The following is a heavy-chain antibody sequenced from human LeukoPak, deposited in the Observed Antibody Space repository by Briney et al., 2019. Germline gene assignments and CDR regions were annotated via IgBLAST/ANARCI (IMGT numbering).Heavy chain of an antibody. V-gene: IGHV3-23*01. J-gene: IGHJ4*02. CDR3: AKLTVIDY. CDR1: GFTFDTYA. CDR2: VSGRGGTT. D-gene: IGHD3-9*01. Sequence: GGSLRLSCTASGFTFDTYAMNWVRQAPGKGLEWVATVSGRGGTTYYADSARGRFTISRDNSKNTVYLQMNSLRAEDTAAYYCAKLTVIDYWGQGTLVTVSS.